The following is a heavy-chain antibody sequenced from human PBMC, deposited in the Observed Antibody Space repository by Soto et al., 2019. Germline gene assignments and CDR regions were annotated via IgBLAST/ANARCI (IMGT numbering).Heavy chain of an antibody. V-gene: IGHV4-31*03. Sequence: SETLSLTCTVSGGSISSGGYYWSWIRQHPGKGLEWIGYIYYSGSTYYNPSLKSRVTISVDTSKNQFSLKLSSVTAADTAVYYCARDSATAKWFDPWGQGTLVNVSS. CDR1: GGSISSGGYY. CDR3: ARDSATAKWFDP. CDR2: IYYSGST. J-gene: IGHJ5*02. D-gene: IGHD1-26*01.